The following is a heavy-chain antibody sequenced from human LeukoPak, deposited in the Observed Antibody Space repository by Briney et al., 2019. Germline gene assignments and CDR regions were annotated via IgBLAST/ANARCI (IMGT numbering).Heavy chain of an antibody. V-gene: IGHV1-18*01. Sequence: GASVKVSCKASGYTFTSYGISWVRQAPGQGLEWMGWISAYNGNTNYAQKLQGRVTMTTDTSTSTAYMELRSLRSDDTAVHYCARDLRSANCGGDCYDNWFDPWGQGTLVTVSS. D-gene: IGHD2-21*02. CDR1: GYTFTSYG. CDR3: ARDLRSANCGGDCYDNWFDP. CDR2: ISAYNGNT. J-gene: IGHJ5*02.